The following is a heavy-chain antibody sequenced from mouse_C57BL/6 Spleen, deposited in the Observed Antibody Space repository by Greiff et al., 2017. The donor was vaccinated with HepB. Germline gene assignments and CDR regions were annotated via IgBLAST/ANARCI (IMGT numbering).Heavy chain of an antibody. Sequence: VQLQQSGAELARPGASVKLSCKASGYTFTSYGISWVKQRTGQGLEWIGEIYPRSGNTYYNEKFKGKATLTADKSSSTAYMRPRSLTSEDSAVYFCARRGGSSGYFDVWGTGTTVTVSS. D-gene: IGHD1-1*01. CDR3: ARRGGSSGYFDV. V-gene: IGHV1-81*01. CDR2: IYPRSGNT. J-gene: IGHJ1*03. CDR1: GYTFTSYG.